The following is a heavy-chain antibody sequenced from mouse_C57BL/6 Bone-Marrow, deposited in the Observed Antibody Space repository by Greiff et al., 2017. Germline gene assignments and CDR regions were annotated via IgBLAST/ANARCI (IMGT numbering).Heavy chain of an antibody. J-gene: IGHJ1*03. CDR2: IHPNSGST. D-gene: IGHD1-1*01. CDR3: ARGGVYYYGSRYFDV. CDR1: GYTFTSYW. V-gene: IGHV1-64*01. Sequence: VQLQQPGAELVKPGASVKLSCKASGYTFTSYWMHWVKQRPGQGLEWIGMIHPNSGSTNYNEKFKSKDTLTVDKSSSTAYMQLSSLTSEDSAVYYCARGGVYYYGSRYFDVWGTGTTVTVSS.